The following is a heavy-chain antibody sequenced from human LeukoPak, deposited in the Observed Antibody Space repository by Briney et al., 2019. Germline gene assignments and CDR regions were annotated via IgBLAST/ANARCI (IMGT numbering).Heavy chain of an antibody. V-gene: IGHV4-39*01. CDR1: GGSISSSSYY. Sequence: KPSETLSLTCTVSGGSISSSSYYWGWIRQPPGKGLEWIGSIYYSGSTYYNPSLKSRVTISVDTSKNQFSLKLSSVTAADTAVYYCARIDGGLPMTTVVTPDYWGQGTLVTVSS. D-gene: IGHD4-23*01. J-gene: IGHJ4*02. CDR2: IYYSGST. CDR3: ARIDGGLPMTTVVTPDY.